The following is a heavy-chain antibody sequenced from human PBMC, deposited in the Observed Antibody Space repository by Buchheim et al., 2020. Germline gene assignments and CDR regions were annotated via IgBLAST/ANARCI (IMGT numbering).Heavy chain of an antibody. CDR2: ISGSSRHI. Sequence: EVQLMESGGGLVNPGGSLRLACAASGFTFSNYNMHWVRQAPGKGLEWVSSISGSSRHIYHADSLRGRITISRDNAKNSLYLQMNSLRAEDTAVYYCARNEAYYDRSGYFLYWGQGT. V-gene: IGHV3-21*01. J-gene: IGHJ4*02. CDR1: GFTFSNYN. D-gene: IGHD3-22*01. CDR3: ARNEAYYDRSGYFLY.